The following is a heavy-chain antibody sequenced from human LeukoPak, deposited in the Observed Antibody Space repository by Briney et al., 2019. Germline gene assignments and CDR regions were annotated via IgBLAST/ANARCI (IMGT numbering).Heavy chain of an antibody. V-gene: IGHV4-34*01. CDR1: GGSFSGYY. CDR2: INHSGST. D-gene: IGHD3-10*01. CDR3: ARIAWYYGSGKYFDY. J-gene: IGHJ4*02. Sequence: SETLSLTCAVYGGSFSGYYWSWIRQPPGKGLEWIGEINHSGSTNYNPSLKSRVTISVDTSKNQFSLKLSSVTAADTAVYYCARIAWYYGSGKYFDYWGQGILVTVSS.